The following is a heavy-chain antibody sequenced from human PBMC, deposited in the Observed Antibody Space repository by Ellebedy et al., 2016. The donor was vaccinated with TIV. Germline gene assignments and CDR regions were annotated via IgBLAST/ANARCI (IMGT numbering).Heavy chain of an antibody. CDR1: GGSIRSISYY. V-gene: IGHV4-39*07. CDR3: ARSGGYTYGYFDL. CDR2: IYYSGST. Sequence: SETLSLXXTVSGGSIRSISYYWGWIRQPPGKGLEWIGSIYYSGSTYYNPSLKSRVTISIDTSKKQFSLKLSSVTAADTAVYYCARSGGYTYGYFDLWGRGTLVTVSS. D-gene: IGHD3-22*01. J-gene: IGHJ2*01.